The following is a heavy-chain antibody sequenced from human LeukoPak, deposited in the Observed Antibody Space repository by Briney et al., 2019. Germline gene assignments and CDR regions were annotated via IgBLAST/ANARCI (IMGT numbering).Heavy chain of an antibody. J-gene: IGHJ3*02. CDR2: MNPKSGNT. CDR3: ARYYYDSDDAFDI. V-gene: IGHV1-8*03. CDR1: GYTFTSYD. Sequence: ASVKVSCKASGYTFTSYDINWVRQVTGQGLEWMGWMNPKSGNTGYAQKFQGRVTITADKSTSTAYMELSSLRSEDTAVYYCARYYYDSDDAFDIWGQGTMVTVSS. D-gene: IGHD3-22*01.